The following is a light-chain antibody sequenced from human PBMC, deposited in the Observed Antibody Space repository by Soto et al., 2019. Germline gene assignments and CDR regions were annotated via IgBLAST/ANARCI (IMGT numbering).Light chain of an antibody. J-gene: IGKJ4*01. CDR2: TAS. CDR3: QQAKNFPLT. CDR1: ESVGNW. Sequence: DIQMSQSPSSASASVGDTVTIACRASESVGNWLAWYQQKPGAAPRLLIYTASNLQRGVPSRFRGSGSGTVFTLTINNLQPEDFASYYCQQAKNFPLTFGGGTKVEMK. V-gene: IGKV1-12*01.